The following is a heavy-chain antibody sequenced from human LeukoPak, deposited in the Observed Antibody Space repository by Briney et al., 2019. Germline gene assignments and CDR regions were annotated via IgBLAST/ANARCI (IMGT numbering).Heavy chain of an antibody. J-gene: IGHJ5*02. CDR3: ARGLPSSTRTYNWFDP. D-gene: IGHD2-2*01. CDR2: IHYDGGNE. V-gene: IGHV3-30*02. Sequence: GGSLRLSCAASGFMFNTYVIHWVRQAPGKGLEWVAFIHYDGGNEYNGDSVKGRFTISRDNSKNTLYLQMNSLRPEDTAVYYCARGLPSSTRTYNWFDPWGPGTLVTVSS. CDR1: GFMFNTYV.